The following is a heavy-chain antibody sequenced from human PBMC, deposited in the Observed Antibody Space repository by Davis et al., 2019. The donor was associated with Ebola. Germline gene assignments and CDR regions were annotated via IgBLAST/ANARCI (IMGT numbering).Heavy chain of an antibody. Sequence: PSETLSLTCTVSGTSISSGGDYWSWIRQHPAKGLEWIGYIYYSGSTYYNSSLKSRVTLSVDTSQNQFSLKLSSVTAADTAVYYCAKGVSKPDVWGKGTTVTVSS. J-gene: IGHJ6*04. D-gene: IGHD4-11*01. CDR1: GTSISSGGDY. CDR3: AKGVSKPDV. CDR2: IYYSGST. V-gene: IGHV4-31*03.